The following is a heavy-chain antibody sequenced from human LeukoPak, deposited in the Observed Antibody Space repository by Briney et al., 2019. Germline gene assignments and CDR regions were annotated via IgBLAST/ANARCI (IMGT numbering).Heavy chain of an antibody. CDR1: GFTFSSYG. D-gene: IGHD6-13*01. Sequence: PGRSLRLSCAAPGFTFSSYGMHWVRQAPGKGLEWVAVIWYDGSNKYYADSVKGRFTISRDNSKNTLYLQMNSLRAEDTAVYYCARGEAAGTEFGWFDPWGQGTLVTVSS. V-gene: IGHV3-33*01. J-gene: IGHJ5*02. CDR2: IWYDGSNK. CDR3: ARGEAAGTEFGWFDP.